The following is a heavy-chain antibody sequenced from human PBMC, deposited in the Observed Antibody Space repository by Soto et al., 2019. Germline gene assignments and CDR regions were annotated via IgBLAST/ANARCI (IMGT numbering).Heavy chain of an antibody. J-gene: IGHJ6*02. Sequence: ASVKVSCEASGYTFTGYYIHWVRQAPGQGLEGMGWINPNSGGTNYAQKFQGRVTMTRDTSISTAYMELSRLRSDDTAVYYCARDLDTAMATLTYYYYGMDVWGQGPTITFSS. CDR3: ARDLDTAMATLTYYYYGMDV. V-gene: IGHV1-2*02. D-gene: IGHD5-18*01. CDR1: GYTFTGYY. CDR2: INPNSGGT.